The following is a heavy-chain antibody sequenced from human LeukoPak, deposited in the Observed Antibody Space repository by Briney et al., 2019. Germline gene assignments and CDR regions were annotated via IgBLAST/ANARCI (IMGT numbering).Heavy chain of an antibody. Sequence: SETLSLTCTVSDGSINIDTYYWSWIRQPPGRGLEWIGFIYSGGSINYSPSVKGRIYISIDMSKNQFYLRLHSVTAADTAVYYCARHGDTVGPKTEFDYWGQGILVTVSS. CDR2: IYSGGSI. D-gene: IGHD1-26*01. V-gene: IGHV4-61*01. J-gene: IGHJ4*02. CDR1: DGSINIDTYY. CDR3: ARHGDTVGPKTEFDY.